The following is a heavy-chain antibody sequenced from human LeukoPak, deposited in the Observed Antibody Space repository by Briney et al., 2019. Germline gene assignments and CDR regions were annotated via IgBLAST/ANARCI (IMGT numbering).Heavy chain of an antibody. Sequence: GASVKVSCKASGGTFSNYALSWVRQAPGQGLEWMGGIIPIFGTTNYAQKFQGRVTITTDESTGTAYMELSSLRSEDTAVYYCARGGGYSGFPFDYWGQGTLVTVSS. CDR3: ARGGGYSGFPFDY. CDR1: GGTFSNYA. CDR2: IIPIFGTT. J-gene: IGHJ4*02. V-gene: IGHV1-69*05. D-gene: IGHD5-12*01.